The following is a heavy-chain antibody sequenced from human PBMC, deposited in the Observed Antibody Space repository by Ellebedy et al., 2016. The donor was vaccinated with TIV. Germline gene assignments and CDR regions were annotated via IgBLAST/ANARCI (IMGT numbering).Heavy chain of an antibody. CDR1: GYTFIGYY. CDR3: TRDLTNIVSGDY. Sequence: AASVKVSCKASGYTFIGYYMHWVRQAPGQGLEWMGWINPKNGDTSYAQKFQGRVTVTRDTSTSTAFLELSRLRSDDTAVYYCTRDLTNIVSGDYWGQGTLVTVSS. CDR2: INPKNGDT. V-gene: IGHV1-2*02. D-gene: IGHD5/OR15-5a*01. J-gene: IGHJ4*02.